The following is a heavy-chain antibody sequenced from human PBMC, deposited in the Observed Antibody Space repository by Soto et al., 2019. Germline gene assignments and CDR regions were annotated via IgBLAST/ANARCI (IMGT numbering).Heavy chain of an antibody. CDR3: ARAEYYYDSSGYYPFDY. J-gene: IGHJ4*02. D-gene: IGHD3-22*01. V-gene: IGHV1-69*01. Sequence: QVQLLQSGAEVKKPGSSVKVSCMASGGTFSSYAISWVRQAPGQGREWMGGIIPIFGTANYAQKFQGRVTITADESTSTAYMELSSLRSEDTAVYYCARAEYYYDSSGYYPFDYWGQGTLVTVSS. CDR2: IIPIFGTA. CDR1: GGTFSSYA.